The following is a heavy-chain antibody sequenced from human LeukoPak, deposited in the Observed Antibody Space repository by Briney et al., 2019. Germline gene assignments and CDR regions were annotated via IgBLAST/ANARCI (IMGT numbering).Heavy chain of an antibody. J-gene: IGHJ4*02. D-gene: IGHD2-8*01. CDR2: VSMTGTST. V-gene: IGHV3-11*01. CDR1: GFSLNDYY. Sequence: GGSLRLSCAATGFSLNDYYVTWIRQPPGKALEWISYVSMTGTSTNYADSVKGRFTISRDYAKNLVFLQMNNLRADDTALYYCARVYLRPHWGQGTQVTVSS. CDR3: ARVYLRPH.